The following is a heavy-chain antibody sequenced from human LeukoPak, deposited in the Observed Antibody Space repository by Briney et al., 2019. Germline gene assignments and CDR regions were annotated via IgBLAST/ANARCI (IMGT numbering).Heavy chain of an antibody. Sequence: KAGGSLRLSCAASGFTFSSYSMNWVRQAPGKGLEWVSSISSSSSYIYYADSVKGRFTISRDNAKNSLYLQMNSLRAEDTAVYYCARKSGYYYDSSGLYWGQGTLVTVSS. CDR3: ARKSGYYYDSSGLY. J-gene: IGHJ4*02. CDR2: ISSSSSYI. D-gene: IGHD3-22*01. V-gene: IGHV3-21*01. CDR1: GFTFSSYS.